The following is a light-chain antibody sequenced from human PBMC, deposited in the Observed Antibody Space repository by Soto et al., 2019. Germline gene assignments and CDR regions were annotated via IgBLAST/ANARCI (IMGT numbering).Light chain of an antibody. CDR2: AAS. Sequence: DIPMTQSPSSLSASVGDRVTITCRASQSISSYLNWYQQKPGKAPKLLIYAASSLQSGVPSRFSGSGSGTDFTLTISSLQPEDFATYYCQQSYSTPPGEVFTFGPGTKVDIK. J-gene: IGKJ3*01. CDR1: QSISSY. V-gene: IGKV1-39*01. CDR3: QQSYSTPPGEVFT.